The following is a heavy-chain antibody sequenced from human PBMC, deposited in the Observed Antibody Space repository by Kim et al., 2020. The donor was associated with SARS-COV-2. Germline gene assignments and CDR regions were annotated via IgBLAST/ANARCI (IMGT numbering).Heavy chain of an antibody. V-gene: IGHV3-48*03. D-gene: IGHD3-10*01. Sequence: DVDSVKRRFTRSRDNAKNSLYLQMNSLRTEDTAIYYCAALDSVQVPGGIWGQGTLVTVSS. J-gene: IGHJ4*02. CDR3: AALDSVQVPGGI.